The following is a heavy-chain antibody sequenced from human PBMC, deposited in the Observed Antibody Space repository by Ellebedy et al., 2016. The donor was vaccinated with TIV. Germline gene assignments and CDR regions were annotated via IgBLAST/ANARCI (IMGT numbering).Heavy chain of an antibody. D-gene: IGHD3-16*01. Sequence: GGSLRLSXAASEFTFSSYSMSWVRQAPGKRPEWVSTISGGSINIDYADSVKGRFILSRDNSKNTVYLQMNSLRVEDTAVYFCARDPLGGAFDYWGQGALVTVSS. CDR3: ARDPLGGAFDY. CDR1: EFTFSSYS. V-gene: IGHV3-23*01. CDR2: ISGGSINI. J-gene: IGHJ4*02.